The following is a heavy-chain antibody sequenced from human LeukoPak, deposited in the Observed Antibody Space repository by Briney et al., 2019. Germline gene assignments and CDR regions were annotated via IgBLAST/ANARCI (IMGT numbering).Heavy chain of an antibody. Sequence: GASVKVSCKASGYTFTSYGIIWVRQAPGQGLEWMGGIRTYDDNANYAERLQGRVTMTTDTSTSTAYMELRSLRSDDTAVYYCARDRGAGQHLVIDYWGQGTLVTVSS. J-gene: IGHJ4*02. D-gene: IGHD6-13*01. CDR2: IRTYDDNA. CDR3: ARDRGAGQHLVIDY. CDR1: GYTFTSYG. V-gene: IGHV1-18*01.